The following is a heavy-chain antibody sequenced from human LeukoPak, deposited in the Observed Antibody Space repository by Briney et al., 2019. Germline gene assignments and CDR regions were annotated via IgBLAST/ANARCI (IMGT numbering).Heavy chain of an antibody. CDR3: ARKLHDVWSGYYYFDY. V-gene: IGHV1-18*01. D-gene: IGHD3-3*01. J-gene: IGHJ4*02. Sequence: GASVKVSCKASGYTFTSYGISWVRQAPGQGLEWMGLISAYNGNTNYAQKLQGRVTMTTDTSTRTAYMELRSLRSDDTAVYYCARKLHDVWSGYYYFDYWGQGTLVTVSS. CDR2: ISAYNGNT. CDR1: GYTFTSYG.